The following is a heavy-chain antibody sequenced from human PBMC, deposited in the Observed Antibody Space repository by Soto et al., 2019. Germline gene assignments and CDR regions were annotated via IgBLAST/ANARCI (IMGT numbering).Heavy chain of an antibody. CDR2: IYYSGNT. V-gene: IGHV4-31*03. CDR1: GGSINSGGYY. D-gene: IGHD1-20*01. J-gene: IGHJ3*02. CDR3: ARENNGAGAFDI. Sequence: SETLSLTCTVSGGSINSGGYYWSWIRQHPGKGLEWIGYIYYSGNTYYNPSLKSRVTISVDTSKNQFSLKLSSVTAADTAVYYCARENNGAGAFDIWGQGTMVTV.